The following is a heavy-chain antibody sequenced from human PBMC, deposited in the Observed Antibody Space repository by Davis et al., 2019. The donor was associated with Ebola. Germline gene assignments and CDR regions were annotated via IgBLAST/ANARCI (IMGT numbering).Heavy chain of an antibody. CDR2: INHSGST. CDR3: ARGGYYNFWSGNTHDLSAFNI. Sequence: ESLKISCAASGFTFSSYWMHWIRQPPGKGLEWIGEINHSGSTNYNPSLKSRVTISVDTSKNQFSLNLSSVTAADTAVYYCARGGYYNFWSGNTHDLSAFNIWGQGKMVSVSS. D-gene: IGHD3-3*01. V-gene: IGHV4-34*01. CDR1: GFTFSSYW. J-gene: IGHJ3*02.